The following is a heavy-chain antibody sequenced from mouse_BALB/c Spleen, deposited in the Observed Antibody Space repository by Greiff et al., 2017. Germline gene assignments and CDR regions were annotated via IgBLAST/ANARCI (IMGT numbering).Heavy chain of an antibody. D-gene: IGHD1-2*01. J-gene: IGHJ3*01. CDR3: AREGTTATIAY. CDR1: GYTFTDYA. V-gene: IGHV1S137*01. CDR2: ISTYYGDA. Sequence: VMLVESGAELVRPGVSVKISCKGSGYTFTDYAMHWVKQSHAKSLEWIGVISTYYGDASYNQKFKGKATMTVDKSSSTAYMELARLTSEDSAIYYCAREGTTATIAYWGQGTLVTVSA.